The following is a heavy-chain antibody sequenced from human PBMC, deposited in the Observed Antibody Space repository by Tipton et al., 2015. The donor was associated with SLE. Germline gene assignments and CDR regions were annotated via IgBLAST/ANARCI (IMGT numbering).Heavy chain of an antibody. V-gene: IGHV4-31*03. J-gene: IGHJ4*02. CDR2: INYSGNT. CDR1: GGSISSGGYF. D-gene: IGHD5-12*01. Sequence: TLSLTCTVSGGSISSGGYFWSWIRQHPGKGPEWIGHINYSGNTYYKPSLKSRVTFSVDTSQNRFSLRLTSVTAADTAVYYCARGGVGGYDYFDYWGQGTLVSVSS. CDR3: ARGGVGGYDYFDY.